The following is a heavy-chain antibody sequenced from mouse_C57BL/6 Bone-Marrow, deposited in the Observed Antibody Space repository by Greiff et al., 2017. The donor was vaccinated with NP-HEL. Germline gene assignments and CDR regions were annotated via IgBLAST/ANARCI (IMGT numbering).Heavy chain of an antibody. CDR1: GFSLTSYG. CDR3: AKKGAYDYDGGAMDY. J-gene: IGHJ4*01. D-gene: IGHD2-4*01. CDR2: IWRGGST. V-gene: IGHV2-5*01. Sequence: QVQLQQSGPGLVQPSQSLSITCTVSGFSLTSYGVHWVRQSPGKGLEWLGVIWRGGSTDYNAAFMSRLSITKDNSKSQVFFKMNSLQADDTAIYYCAKKGAYDYDGGAMDYWGQGTSVTVSS.